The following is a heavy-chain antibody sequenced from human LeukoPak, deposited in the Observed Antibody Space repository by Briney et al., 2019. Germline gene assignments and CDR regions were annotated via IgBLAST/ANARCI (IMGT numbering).Heavy chain of an antibody. CDR3: ARGRHPGAAGPWGFDY. CDR2: IYSDGRT. J-gene: IGHJ4*02. V-gene: IGHV4-61*09. Sequence: SQTLSLTCTVSGGSISSGSYYWTWIRQPAGKGLEWIGHIYSDGRTNCNPSLKSRLTISVDTSKKQFSLKLSSVTAADTAVYYCARGRHPGAAGPWGFDYWGQGIRVTVSS. D-gene: IGHD6-13*01. CDR1: GGSISSGSYY.